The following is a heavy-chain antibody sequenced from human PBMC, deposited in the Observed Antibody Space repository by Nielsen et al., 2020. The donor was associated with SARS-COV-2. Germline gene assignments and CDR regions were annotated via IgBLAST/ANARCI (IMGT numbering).Heavy chain of an antibody. CDR2: ISWNSGSI. CDR1: GFTFDDYA. CDR3: AKTRRGYTDTYYFDY. Sequence: SLKISCAASGFTFDDYAMHWVRQAPGKGLEWVSGISWNSGSIGYADSVKGRFTISRDNAKNSLYLQMNSLRAEDTALYYCAKTRRGYTDTYYFDYWGQGTLVTVSS. D-gene: IGHD5-24*01. J-gene: IGHJ4*02. V-gene: IGHV3-9*01.